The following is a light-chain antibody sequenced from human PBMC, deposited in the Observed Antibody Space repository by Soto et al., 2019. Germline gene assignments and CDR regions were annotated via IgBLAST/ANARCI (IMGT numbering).Light chain of an antibody. CDR2: GAS. J-gene: IGKJ5*01. CDR3: QQRSNWPLIT. Sequence: EIVLTQSPGALSLSPGERATLSCRASQSVSSSYLAWYQQKPGQAPRLLIHGASTRATGFPARFSGSGSGTDFTLTISSLQSEDFAVYYCQQRSNWPLITFGQGTRLEIK. CDR1: QSVSSSY. V-gene: IGKV3D-20*02.